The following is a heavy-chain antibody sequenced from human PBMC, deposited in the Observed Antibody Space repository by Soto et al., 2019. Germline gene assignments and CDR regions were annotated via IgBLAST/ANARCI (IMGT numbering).Heavy chain of an antibody. CDR2: IYPGDSDT. D-gene: IGHD4-17*01. CDR1: GYIFTLYW. Sequence: SGESLKISCKASGYIFTLYWIGWVRQMPGKGLEWMEIIYPGDSDTRYSPSFQGQVTISADKSISTASLQWSSLKASDTAVYYCARQSPTPGYYYFSYGMDVWGQGTTVTVSS. V-gene: IGHV5-51*01. CDR3: ARQSPTPGYYYFSYGMDV. J-gene: IGHJ6*02.